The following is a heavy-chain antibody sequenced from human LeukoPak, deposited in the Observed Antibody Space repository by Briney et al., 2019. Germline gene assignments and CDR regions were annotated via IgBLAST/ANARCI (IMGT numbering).Heavy chain of an antibody. CDR3: ARDIGFYDYVWGSYRTYDAFDI. J-gene: IGHJ3*02. V-gene: IGHV3-23*01. CDR2: ISGSGGST. D-gene: IGHD3-16*02. Sequence: GSLRLSCAASGFTFSSYAMSWVRQAPGKGLEWVSAISGSGGSTYYADSVKGRFTISRDNSKNTLYLQMNSLRAEDTAVYYCARDIGFYDYVWGSYRTYDAFDIWGQGTMVTVSS. CDR1: GFTFSSYA.